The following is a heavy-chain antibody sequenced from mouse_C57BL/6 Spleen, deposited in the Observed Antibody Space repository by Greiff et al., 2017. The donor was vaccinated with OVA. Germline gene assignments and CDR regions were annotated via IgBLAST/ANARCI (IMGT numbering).Heavy chain of an antibody. CDR1: GFTFNTYA. CDR3: VRDKRPGYFDY. Sequence: EVKLVESGGGLVQPKGSLKLSCAASGFTFNTYAMHWVRQAPGKGLEWVARLRSKSSNYATYYADSVKDRFTISRDDSQSMLYLQMNNLKTEDTAMYYCVRDKRPGYFDYWGQGTTLTVSS. V-gene: IGHV10-3*01. CDR2: LRSKSSNYAT. J-gene: IGHJ2*01.